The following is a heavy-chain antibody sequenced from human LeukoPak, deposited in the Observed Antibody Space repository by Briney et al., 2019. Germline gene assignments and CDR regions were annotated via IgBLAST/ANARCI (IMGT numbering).Heavy chain of an antibody. CDR3: ARSWTEWQRFGRNWFDP. J-gene: IGHJ5*02. V-gene: IGHV3-30-3*01. CDR2: ISYDGSNK. Sequence: GGSLRHSCAASGFTFSSYAMHWVRQAPGKGLEWVAVISYDGSNKYYADSVKGRFTISRDNSKNTLYLQMNSLRAEDTAVYYCARSWTEWQRFGRNWFDPWGQGTLVTVSS. D-gene: IGHD5-12*01. CDR1: GFTFSSYA.